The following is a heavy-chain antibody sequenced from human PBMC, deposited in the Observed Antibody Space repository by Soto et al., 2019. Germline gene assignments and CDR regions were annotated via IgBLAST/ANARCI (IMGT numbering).Heavy chain of an antibody. CDR3: GKGRGGWRNYGMDV. Sequence: QVKLVESGGGVVQPGRSLRLSCVASGFTFSRYAMHWVRQAPGKGLKWVAIISYDGRNEYYADSVKGRFTISRDNSKNTLYLQMNSLRAEDTGVYYCGKGRGGWRNYGMDVWGQGTTVTVSS. D-gene: IGHD6-19*01. J-gene: IGHJ6*02. CDR1: GFTFSRYA. CDR2: ISYDGRNE. V-gene: IGHV3-30*18.